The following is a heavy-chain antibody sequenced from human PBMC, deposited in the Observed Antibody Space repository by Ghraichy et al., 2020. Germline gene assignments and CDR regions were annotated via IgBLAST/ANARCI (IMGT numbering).Heavy chain of an antibody. Sequence: GWISAYNGNTNYAQKLQVRVTMTTDTSTSTAYMELRSLRSDDTAVYYCARDLKRAGSGSYYVFDYWGQGSLVTGS. CDR2: ISAYNGNT. V-gene: IGHV1-18*01. CDR3: ARDLKRAGSGSYYVFDY. J-gene: IGHJ4*02. D-gene: IGHD1-26*01.